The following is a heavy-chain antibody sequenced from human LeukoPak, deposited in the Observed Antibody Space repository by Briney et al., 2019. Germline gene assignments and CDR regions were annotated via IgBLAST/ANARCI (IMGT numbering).Heavy chain of an antibody. J-gene: IGHJ5*02. CDR1: GFTFGDYA. CDR3: ARESIVESTDWFDP. Sequence: PGRSLRLSCSASGFTFGDYAMSWVRQAPGKGLEWVSYISGSGNTIYYADSVKGRFTISRDNAKNSLYLQMNSLRAEDTAIYYCARESIVESTDWFDPWGQGTLVTVSS. D-gene: IGHD1-26*01. CDR2: ISGSGNTI. V-gene: IGHV3-48*03.